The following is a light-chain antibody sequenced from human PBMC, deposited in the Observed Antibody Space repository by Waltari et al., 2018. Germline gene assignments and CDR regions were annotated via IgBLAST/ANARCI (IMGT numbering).Light chain of an antibody. V-gene: IGKV1-39*01. CDR1: KNIDTF. CDR2: GAS. Sequence: DIQLTQSPSSLSASVGDRVPNTCRASKNIDTFLNWYQQRPGKAPKVLIYGASSLQSGVPSRFSGSGSGTHFTLTISSLQPDDFATYFCQQSHTMMYTFGQGTKLEIK. CDR3: QQSHTMMYT. J-gene: IGKJ2*01.